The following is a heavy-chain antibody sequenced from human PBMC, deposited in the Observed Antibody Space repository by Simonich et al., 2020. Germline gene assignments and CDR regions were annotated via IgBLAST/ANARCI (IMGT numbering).Heavy chain of an antibody. V-gene: IGHV1-69*09. CDR3: ARTNTMRELDTMVRGVDYFDY. Sequence: QVQLVQSGAEVKKPGSSVKVSCKASGGTFSSYAISWVRQAPGQGLEWMVGNIPLLGIANDAQKFQGRVTITADKSTSTAYMELSSLRSEDTAVYYCARTNTMRELDTMVRGVDYFDYWGQGTLVTVSS. D-gene: IGHD3-10*01. CDR2: NIPLLGIA. CDR1: GGTFSSYA. J-gene: IGHJ4*02.